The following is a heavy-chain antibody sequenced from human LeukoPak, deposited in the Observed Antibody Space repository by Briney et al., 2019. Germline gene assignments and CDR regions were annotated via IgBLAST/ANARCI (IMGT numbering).Heavy chain of an antibody. D-gene: IGHD3-22*01. CDR1: GDSVSSNSAA. CDR3: ARSPYYYDSSGYYYGIDY. Sequence: SQTLSLTCAISGDSVSSNSAAWNWIRQSPSRGLEWLGRTYYRSKWYNDYAVSVKSRITINPDTSKNQFSLQLNSVTPEDTAVYYCARSPYYYDSSGYYYGIDYWGQGTLVTVSS. CDR2: TYYRSKWYN. J-gene: IGHJ4*02. V-gene: IGHV6-1*01.